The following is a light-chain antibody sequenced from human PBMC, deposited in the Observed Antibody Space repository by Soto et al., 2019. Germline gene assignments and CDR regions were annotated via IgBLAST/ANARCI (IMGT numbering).Light chain of an antibody. V-gene: IGKV3-15*01. Sequence: EIVMTQSPATLSVSPGERATLSCRASQSVSSNLAWYQQKPGQAHRLLIYGASTRATGIPARFSGSGSGTEFTPTISSLQSEDFAVYYCQQYNNWPPWTFGQGTKVEIK. CDR1: QSVSSN. CDR3: QQYNNWPPWT. J-gene: IGKJ1*01. CDR2: GAS.